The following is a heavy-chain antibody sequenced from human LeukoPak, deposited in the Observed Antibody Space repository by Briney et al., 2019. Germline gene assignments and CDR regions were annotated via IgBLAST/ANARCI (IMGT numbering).Heavy chain of an antibody. CDR1: GYTFTSYG. Sequence: ASVTVSCTASGYTFTSYGISWVRQAPGQGLEWMGWISAYNGNTNYAQKLQGRVTMTTDTSTSTAYMELRSLRSDDTAVYYCASAYYYDSSGYSYPFDYWGQGTLVTVSS. CDR2: ISAYNGNT. J-gene: IGHJ4*02. D-gene: IGHD3-22*01. V-gene: IGHV1-18*01. CDR3: ASAYYYDSSGYSYPFDY.